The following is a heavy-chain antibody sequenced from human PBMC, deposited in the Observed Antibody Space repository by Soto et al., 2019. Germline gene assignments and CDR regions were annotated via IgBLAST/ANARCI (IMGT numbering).Heavy chain of an antibody. CDR2: ISYDGSNK. J-gene: IGHJ4*02. V-gene: IGHV3-30*18. Sequence: GGSLRLSCAASGFTFSSYGMHWVRQAPGKGLEWVAVISYDGSNKYYADSVKGRFTISRDNSKNTLYLQMNSLRAEDTAVYYCAKDGGGKSYSDYRGQGTLVTVSS. CDR3: AKDGGGKSYSDY. CDR1: GFTFSSYG. D-gene: IGHD2-15*01.